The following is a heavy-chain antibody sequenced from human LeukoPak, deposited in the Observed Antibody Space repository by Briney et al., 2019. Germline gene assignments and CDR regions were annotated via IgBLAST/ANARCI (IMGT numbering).Heavy chain of an antibody. CDR3: ARDKSCTSTSCYGWYYDS. CDR2: LYSGGNT. D-gene: IGHD2-2*01. Sequence: GGSLRLSCAASGLTVSSNYMSWVRQAPGKGLEWISVLYSGGNTYYAESVSGRFTISRDNSENTLYLHMNSLRPEDAAMYYCARDKSCTSTSCYGWYYDSWGQGTLVTVSS. CDR1: GLTVSSNY. J-gene: IGHJ4*02. V-gene: IGHV3-53*01.